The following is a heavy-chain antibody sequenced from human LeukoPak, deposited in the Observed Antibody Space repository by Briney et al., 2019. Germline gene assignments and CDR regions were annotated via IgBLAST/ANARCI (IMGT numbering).Heavy chain of an antibody. D-gene: IGHD1-1*01. CDR1: GGSISNYY. J-gene: IGHJ4*02. CDR2: IHNSGST. CDR3: ARGGGWGNWNDAVDY. Sequence: SETLSLTCTVSGGSISNYYWSWIRQTPGKGLEWIGYIHNSGSTKYNPSLKSPVSISVDTSKNQFSLKVNSVTAADTAVYYCARGGGWGNWNDAVDYWGQGTLVTVSS. V-gene: IGHV4-59*01.